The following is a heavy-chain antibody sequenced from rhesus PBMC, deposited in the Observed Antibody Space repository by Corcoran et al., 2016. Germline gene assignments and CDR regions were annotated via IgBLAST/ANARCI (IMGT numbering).Heavy chain of an antibody. CDR2: ISGSSGST. CDR3: ASKAGTMGYYGLDS. Sequence: QVQLQESGPGLVKHSETLSLTCAVSGGSISRSNWWIGLRQPPGKGLEWIGFISGSSGSTYYNPSLKSRVTISTDTSKNQFSLKLSSVTAADTAVYYCASKAGTMGYYGLDSWGQGVVVTVSS. V-gene: IGHV4-65*01. D-gene: IGHD1-20*01. J-gene: IGHJ6*01. CDR1: GGSISRSNW.